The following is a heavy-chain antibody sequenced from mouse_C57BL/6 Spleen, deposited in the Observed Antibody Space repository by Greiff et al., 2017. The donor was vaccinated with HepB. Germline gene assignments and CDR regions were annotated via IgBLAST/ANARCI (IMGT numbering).Heavy chain of an antibody. CDR3: ASGGATYSNSDWYFDV. CDR2: IHPNSGST. V-gene: IGHV1-64*01. D-gene: IGHD2-5*01. J-gene: IGHJ1*03. CDR1: GYTFTSYW. Sequence: QVQLQQPGAELVKPGASVKLSCKASGYTFTSYWMHWVKQRPGQGLEWIGMIHPNSGSTNYNEKFKSKATLTVDKSSSTAYMQLSSLTSEDSAVYYCASGGATYSNSDWYFDVWGTGTTVTVSS.